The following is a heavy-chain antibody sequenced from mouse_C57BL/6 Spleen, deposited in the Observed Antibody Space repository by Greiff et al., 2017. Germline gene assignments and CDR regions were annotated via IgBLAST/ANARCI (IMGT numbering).Heavy chain of an antibody. V-gene: IGHV1-64*01. CDR1: GYTFTSYW. D-gene: IGHD1-1*01. CDR3: ARDSSYVDWYFDV. CDR2: IHPNSGST. Sequence: VQLQQPGAELVKPGASVKLSCKASGYTFTSYWMHWVKQRPGQGLEWIGMIHPNSGSTNYNEKFKSKATLTVDKSSSTAYMQLSSLTSEDSAVYYCARDSSYVDWYFDVWGTGTTVTVSS. J-gene: IGHJ1*03.